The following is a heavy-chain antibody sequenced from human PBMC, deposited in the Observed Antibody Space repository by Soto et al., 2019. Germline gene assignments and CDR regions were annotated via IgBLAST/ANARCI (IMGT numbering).Heavy chain of an antibody. Sequence: PWESXRLSGFPSGFIFSSYWILWVRHSPGKGLESVAIISDDGDKKYYADDVRGRFKISRDNSKNTLYSKINSLRPADTAAYFCAKARVRIVGGNYFDYWGQRPRVTVSS. D-gene: IGHD1-26*01. CDR1: GFIFSSYW. CDR2: ISDDGDKK. CDR3: AKARVRIVGGNYFDY. J-gene: IGHJ4*02. V-gene: IGHV3-30*18.